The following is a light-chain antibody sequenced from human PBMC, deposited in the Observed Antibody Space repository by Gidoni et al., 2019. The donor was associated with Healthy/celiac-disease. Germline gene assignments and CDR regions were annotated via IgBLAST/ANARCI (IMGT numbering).Light chain of an antibody. V-gene: IGKV1-39*01. J-gene: IGKJ2*03. Sequence: IQMTQSPSSLSASVEDRVTITCRASQSISSYLNWYQQKPGKAPKLLIYAASSLQSGVPSRFSGSGSGTDFTLTISSLQPEDFATYYCQQSYSTPPYSFXQXTKLEIK. CDR3: QQSYSTPPYS. CDR2: AAS. CDR1: QSISSY.